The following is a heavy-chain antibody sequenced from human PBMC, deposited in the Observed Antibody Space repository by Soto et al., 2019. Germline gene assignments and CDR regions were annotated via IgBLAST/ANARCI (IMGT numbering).Heavy chain of an antibody. CDR3: ARVRRYCSSTSCHGGAYYYMDV. Sequence: NPSETLSLTCIVSGGSISSYYWSWIRQPPGKGLEWIGYIYYSGSTNYNPSLKSRVTISVDTSKNQFSLKLSSVTAADTAVYYCARVRRYCSSTSCHGGAYYYMDVWGKGTTVTVSS. CDR1: GGSISSYY. V-gene: IGHV4-59*01. CDR2: IYYSGST. D-gene: IGHD2-2*01. J-gene: IGHJ6*03.